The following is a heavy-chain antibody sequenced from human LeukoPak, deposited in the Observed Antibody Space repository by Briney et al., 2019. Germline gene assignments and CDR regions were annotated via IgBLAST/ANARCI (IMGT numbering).Heavy chain of an antibody. Sequence: PGGSLRLACAASGFTFSSYGMHWVRQAPGKGLEWVAVISYDGSNKYYADSVKGRFTISRDNSKNTLYLQMNSLRAEDTAVYYCAKVDDYDSSGYYYAEDAFDIWGQGTMVTVSS. CDR2: ISYDGSNK. CDR3: AKVDDYDSSGYYYAEDAFDI. J-gene: IGHJ3*02. D-gene: IGHD3-22*01. CDR1: GFTFSSYG. V-gene: IGHV3-30*18.